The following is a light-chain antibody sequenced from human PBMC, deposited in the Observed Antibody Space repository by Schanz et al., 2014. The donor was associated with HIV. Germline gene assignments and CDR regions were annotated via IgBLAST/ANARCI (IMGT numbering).Light chain of an antibody. V-gene: IGLV2-23*01. J-gene: IGLJ3*02. Sequence: QSALTQPASVSGSPGQSITISCTGSTSDVGSYNLVSWYQQHPGRAPRLMIFEDNKRPSGVSNRFSGSKSGNTASLTISGLQAEDEADYYCCSYEGSITWVFGGGTKLTVL. CDR2: EDN. CDR3: CSYEGSITWV. CDR1: TSDVGSYNL.